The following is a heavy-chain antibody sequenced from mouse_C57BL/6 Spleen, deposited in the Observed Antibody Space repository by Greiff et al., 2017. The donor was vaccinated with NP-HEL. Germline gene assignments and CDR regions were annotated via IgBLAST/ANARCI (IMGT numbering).Heavy chain of an antibody. CDR3: ARGALTERGSMDY. CDR2: IYPGDGDT. Sequence: QVQLQQSGAELVKPGASVKISCKASGYAFSSYWMNWVKQRPGKGLEWIGQIYPGDGDTNYNGKFKGKATLTADKSSSTAYLQLSSLTSEDSAVYCCARGALTERGSMDYWGQGTSVTVSS. V-gene: IGHV1-80*01. CDR1: GYAFSSYW. D-gene: IGHD4-1*01. J-gene: IGHJ4*01.